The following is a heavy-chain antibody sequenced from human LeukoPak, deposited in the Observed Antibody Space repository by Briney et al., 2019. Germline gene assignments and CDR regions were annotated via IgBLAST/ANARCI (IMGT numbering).Heavy chain of an antibody. J-gene: IGHJ4*02. Sequence: GGSLRLSCAASEFTFSEYWMTWVRQAPGKGLEWVAFIRYDGSNKYYADSVKGRFTISRDNAKNSLFLQMNSLRVEDTAVYYCAGAQRGYSYRPFDYWGQGTLVTVSS. V-gene: IGHV3-30*02. CDR1: EFTFSEYW. CDR3: AGAQRGYSYRPFDY. D-gene: IGHD5-18*01. CDR2: IRYDGSNK.